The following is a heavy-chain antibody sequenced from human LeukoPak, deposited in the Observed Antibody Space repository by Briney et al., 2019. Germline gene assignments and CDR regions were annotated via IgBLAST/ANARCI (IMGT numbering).Heavy chain of an antibody. Sequence: GGSLRLFCAASGFTVCSNYMSWVRHAPGKGMEWVSVIYSGGSTYYADSVKGRFTISRHNSKNTLYLQMNSLRAEDTAVYYCARWGFDIWGQGTMVTVSS. D-gene: IGHD1-26*01. CDR3: ARWGFDI. J-gene: IGHJ3*02. CDR1: GFTVCSNY. CDR2: IYSGGST. V-gene: IGHV3-53*04.